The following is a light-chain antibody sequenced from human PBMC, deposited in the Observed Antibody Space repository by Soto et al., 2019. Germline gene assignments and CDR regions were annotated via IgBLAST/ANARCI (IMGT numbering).Light chain of an antibody. CDR1: QSITSNF. CDR2: GAS. CDR3: QQYGRSPLMYT. Sequence: EIVLTQSPGTLSWSPGERATLSCRAIQSITSNFLSWYQPKPGQAPMLLIYGASTRAAGVPDRFSASGSGTDFTLTITRLEPEDFAVYYCQQYGRSPLMYTFGQGTKLGVK. J-gene: IGKJ2*01. V-gene: IGKV3-20*01.